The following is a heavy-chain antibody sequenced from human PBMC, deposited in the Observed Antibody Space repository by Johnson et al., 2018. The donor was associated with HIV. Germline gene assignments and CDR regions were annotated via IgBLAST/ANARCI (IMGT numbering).Heavy chain of an antibody. CDR3: ARDRGAIAASVNDAFDI. CDR2: INWNGAST. Sequence: VQLVESGGGVVRPGGSLKLSCAASGFTFDDYGMSWVRQAPGKGLEWVSGINWNGASTGYPDSVKGRFTISRDNAKNSLYLQMNSLRAEDTALDYGARDRGAIAASVNDAFDIWGQGTMVTVSS. CDR1: GFTFDDYG. D-gene: IGHD6-13*01. J-gene: IGHJ3*02. V-gene: IGHV3-20*04.